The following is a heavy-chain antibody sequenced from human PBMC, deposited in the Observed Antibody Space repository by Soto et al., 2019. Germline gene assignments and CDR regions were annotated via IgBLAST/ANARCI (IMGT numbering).Heavy chain of an antibody. V-gene: IGHV3-30*04. J-gene: IGHJ4*02. D-gene: IGHD2-21*01. CDR2: ISYDGRKT. Sequence: QVQLVESGGGLVQPGRSLRLSCAASGFTFSNHGIHWVRQAPGKGLEWVTFISYDGRKTYYADSVKGRFTISRDNSQNTVYLQIDSLRPEDTAVYFCAREWAIGETYLGIDDWGQGTLVTVSS. CDR3: AREWAIGETYLGIDD. CDR1: GFTFSNHG.